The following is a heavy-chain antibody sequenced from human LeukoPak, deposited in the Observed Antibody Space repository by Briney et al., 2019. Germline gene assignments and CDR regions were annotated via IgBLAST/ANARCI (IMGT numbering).Heavy chain of an antibody. CDR2: IYYSGST. CDR3: ARTMVRGVGGYYYYYYGMDV. Sequence: SETLSLTCTVSGGSISSNYWSWIRQPPGKGLEWIGYIYYSGSTNYNPSLKSRVTISVDTSKNQFSLKLSSVTAADTAVYYCARTMVRGVGGYYYYYYGMDVWGQGTTVTVSS. CDR1: GGSISSNY. D-gene: IGHD3-10*01. V-gene: IGHV4-59*08. J-gene: IGHJ6*02.